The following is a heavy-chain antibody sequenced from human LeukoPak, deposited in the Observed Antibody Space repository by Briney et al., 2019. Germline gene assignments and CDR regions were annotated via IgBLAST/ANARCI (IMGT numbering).Heavy chain of an antibody. CDR1: GGSFSGYY. CDR2: IYTSGST. V-gene: IGHV4-59*10. Sequence: SETLSLTCAVYGGSFSGYYWSWIRQPPGKGLEWIGRIYTSGSTNYNPSLKSRVTMSVDTSKNQFSLKLSSVTAADTAVYYCARFYGSGTYSYYYYYYMDVWGKGTTVTVSS. D-gene: IGHD3-10*01. CDR3: ARFYGSGTYSYYYYYYMDV. J-gene: IGHJ6*03.